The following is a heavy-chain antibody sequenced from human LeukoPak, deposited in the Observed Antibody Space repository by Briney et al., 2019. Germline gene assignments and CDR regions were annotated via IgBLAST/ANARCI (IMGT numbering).Heavy chain of an antibody. V-gene: IGHV4-4*07. J-gene: IGHJ6*03. D-gene: IGHD2-2*01. CDR3: ARGGGSSTNYYYYYYYMDV. Sequence: SETLSLTCTVSGGSISSYYWSWIRQPAGKGLEWIGRIYTSGSTNYNPSLKSRVTMSVDTSKNQFSLKLSSVTAADTAVYYCARGGGSSTNYYYYYYYMDVWGKGTTVTISS. CDR1: GGSISSYY. CDR2: IYTSGST.